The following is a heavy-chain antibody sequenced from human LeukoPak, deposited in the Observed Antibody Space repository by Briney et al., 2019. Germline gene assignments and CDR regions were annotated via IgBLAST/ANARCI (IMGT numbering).Heavy chain of an antibody. J-gene: IGHJ4*02. D-gene: IGHD2-2*01. CDR3: ARGGAVVPAAMWYFDY. CDR2: ISSSSSYV. V-gene: IGHV3-21*01. Sequence: GGSLRLSCAASRFTFSSYSMNWVRQAPGKGLEWVSCISSSSSYVYYADSVKGRFTISRDNSKNTLYLQMNSLRAEDTAVYYCARGGAVVPAAMWYFDYWGQGTLVTVSS. CDR1: RFTFSSYS.